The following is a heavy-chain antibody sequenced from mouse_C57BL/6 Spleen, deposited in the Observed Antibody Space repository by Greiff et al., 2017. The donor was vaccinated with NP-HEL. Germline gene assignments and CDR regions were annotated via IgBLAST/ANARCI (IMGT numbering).Heavy chain of an antibody. Sequence: QVQLQQPGAELVRPGSSVKLSCKASGYTFTSYWMHWVKQRPIQGLEWIGNIDPSDSETHYNQKFKDKATLTVDKSSSTAYMQLSSLTSEDSAVYYCERSSIADYAMDYWGQGTSVTVSS. CDR3: ERSSIADYAMDY. CDR1: GYTFTSYW. J-gene: IGHJ4*01. CDR2: IDPSDSET. V-gene: IGHV1-52*01.